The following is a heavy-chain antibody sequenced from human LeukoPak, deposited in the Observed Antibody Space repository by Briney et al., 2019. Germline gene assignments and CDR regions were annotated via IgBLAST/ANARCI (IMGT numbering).Heavy chain of an antibody. CDR1: GGSISSYY. CDR3: ARELLLSEYYYYMDV. CDR2: IYYSGST. V-gene: IGHV4-59*12. J-gene: IGHJ6*03. Sequence: SETLSLTCTVSGGSISSYYWSWIRQPPGKGLEWIGYIYYSGSTNYNPSLKSRVTISVDTSKNQFSLKLSSVTAADTAVYYCARELLLSEYYYYMDVWGKGTTVTVSS. D-gene: IGHD3-22*01.